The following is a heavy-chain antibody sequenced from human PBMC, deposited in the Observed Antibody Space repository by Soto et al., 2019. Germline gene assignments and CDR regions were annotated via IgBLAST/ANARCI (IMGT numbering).Heavy chain of an antibody. V-gene: IGHV4-30-2*03. D-gene: IGHD2-15*01. J-gene: IGHJ6*02. Sequence: SETLSLTCAVSGGSITSGGDCWTWIRQPPGKGLEWIGSIFYSGSTYYNPSLKSRVTISVDMSKNQFSLKLSSVTAADTAVYYCARHLTYCSAGSCYSDFPYYGMDVWGQGTTVTVSS. CDR2: IFYSGST. CDR3: ARHLTYCSAGSCYSDFPYYGMDV. CDR1: GGSITSGGDC.